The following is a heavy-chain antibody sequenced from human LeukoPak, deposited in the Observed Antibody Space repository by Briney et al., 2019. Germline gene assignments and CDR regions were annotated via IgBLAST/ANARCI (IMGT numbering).Heavy chain of an antibody. CDR1: GFRFSSYA. Sequence: PGGSLRLSCAASGFRFSSYAMSWVRQAPGKGLEWVAFIRYDGSNKYYADSVKGRFTISRDNSKNTLYLQMNSLRAEDTAVYYCARDYDGEVAVPANWFAPWGQGTLVTVSS. V-gene: IGHV3-30*02. CDR3: ARDYDGEVAVPANWFAP. J-gene: IGHJ5*02. CDR2: IRYDGSNK. D-gene: IGHD2-15*01.